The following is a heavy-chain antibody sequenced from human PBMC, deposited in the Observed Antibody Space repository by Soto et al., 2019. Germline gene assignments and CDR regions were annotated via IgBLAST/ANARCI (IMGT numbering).Heavy chain of an antibody. J-gene: IGHJ3*02. V-gene: IGHV3-53*04. CDR3: ARGLIAVASTGVFDI. CDR2: IYSGGST. Sequence: GGPLRLSCAASGFTVSSNYMSWVRQAPGKGLEWVSVIYSGGSTYYGASVKGRFTIYRHNSKNTLYLQMNSLRAEDTAVYYGARGLIAVASTGVFDIWGQGTMVTVSS. D-gene: IGHD6-19*01. CDR1: GFTVSSNY.